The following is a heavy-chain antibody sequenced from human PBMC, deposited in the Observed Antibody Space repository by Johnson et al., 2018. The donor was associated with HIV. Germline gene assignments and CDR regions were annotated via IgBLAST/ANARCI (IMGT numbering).Heavy chain of an antibody. CDR2: ISWNSGSI. CDR3: AKHNGLDSSWPFDAFDI. Sequence: VLLVESGGGVVRPGGSLRLSCAASGFTFDDYAMHWVRQAPGKGLEWVSGISWNSGSIGYADSVKGRFTISRDSSKNTLYLQMNSLRPEDTAVYYCAKHNGLDSSWPFDAFDIWGQGTRVTVSS. V-gene: IGHV3-9*01. CDR1: GFTFDDYA. J-gene: IGHJ3*02. D-gene: IGHD6-13*01.